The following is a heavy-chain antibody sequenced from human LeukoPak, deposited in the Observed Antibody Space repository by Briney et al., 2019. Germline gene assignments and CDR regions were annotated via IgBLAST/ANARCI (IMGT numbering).Heavy chain of an antibody. V-gene: IGHV1-2*02. CDR3: AREGIAVAEPPDY. Sequence: ASVKVSCKASGYTFTGYYMHWVRQAPGQGLEWMGWINPNSGGTNYAQKFQGRVTMTRDTSISTAYMELSRLRSDDTAVYYCAREGIAVAEPPDYWGQGTLVTVSS. D-gene: IGHD6-19*01. CDR1: GYTFTGYY. J-gene: IGHJ4*02. CDR2: INPNSGGT.